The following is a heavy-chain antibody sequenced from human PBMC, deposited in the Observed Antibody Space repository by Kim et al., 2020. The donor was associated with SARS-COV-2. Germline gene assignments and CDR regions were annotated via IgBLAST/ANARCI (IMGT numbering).Heavy chain of an antibody. CDR3: ARARAVLPYDLYYFDY. CDR1: GFTFSSYS. J-gene: IGHJ4*02. V-gene: IGHV3-21*01. CDR2: ISSSSSYI. D-gene: IGHD3-3*01. Sequence: GGSLRLSCAASGFTFSSYSMNWVRQAPGKGLEWVSSISSSSSYIYYADSVKGRFTISRDNAKNSLYLQMNSLRAEDTAVYYCARARAVLPYDLYYFDYWGQGTLVTVSS.